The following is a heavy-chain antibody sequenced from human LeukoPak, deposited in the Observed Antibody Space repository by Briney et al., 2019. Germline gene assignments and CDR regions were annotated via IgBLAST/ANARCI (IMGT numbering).Heavy chain of an antibody. CDR3: ACRDGYNYAWFDP. Sequence: PSETLSLTCAVYGRSFSGYYWSLIRQPPGKGLEWIGEINHSGSTNYNPSLKSRVTISVDTSKNQFSLKLSSVTAADTAVYYCACRDGYNYAWFDPWAREPWSPSPQ. CDR1: GRSFSGYY. J-gene: IGHJ5*02. D-gene: IGHD5-24*01. CDR2: INHSGST. V-gene: IGHV4-34*01.